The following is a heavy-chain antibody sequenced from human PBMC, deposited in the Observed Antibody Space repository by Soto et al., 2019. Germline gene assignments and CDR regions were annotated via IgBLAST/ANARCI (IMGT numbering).Heavy chain of an antibody. CDR3: AKDRGIFGPHNFGGMDV. CDR1: GFTFSSYG. Sequence: GGSLRLSCAASGFTFSSYGMHWVRQAPGKGLEWVAVISYDGSNKYYADSVKGRFTISRDNSKNTLYLQMNSLRAEDTAVYYCAKDRGIFGPHNFGGMDVWGQGTTVTVS. J-gene: IGHJ6*02. D-gene: IGHD3-3*01. CDR2: ISYDGSNK. V-gene: IGHV3-30*18.